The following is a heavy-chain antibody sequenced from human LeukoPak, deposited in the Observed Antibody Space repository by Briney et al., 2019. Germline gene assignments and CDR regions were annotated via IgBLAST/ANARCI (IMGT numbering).Heavy chain of an antibody. CDR3: TTEGIAAAKFDP. J-gene: IGHJ5*02. Sequence: GGSLRLSCAASGFTFSNAWMSWVRQAPGKGLEWVGRIKSKTDGGTTDYAAPVKGRFTISRGDSKNTLYLQMNSLKTEDTAVYYCTTEGIAAAKFDPWGQGTLVTVSS. CDR1: GFTFSNAW. D-gene: IGHD6-13*01. CDR2: IKSKTDGGTT. V-gene: IGHV3-15*01.